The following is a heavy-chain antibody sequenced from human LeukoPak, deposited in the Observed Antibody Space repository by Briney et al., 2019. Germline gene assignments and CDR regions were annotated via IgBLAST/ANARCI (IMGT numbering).Heavy chain of an antibody. D-gene: IGHD1-1*01. J-gene: IGHJ5*02. CDR1: GFTFSSYW. CDR2: IRYDGSNK. CDR3: AKEIPGVHSLRNWFDP. Sequence: GGSLRLSCAASGFTFSSYWMHWVRQAPGKGLEWVAFIRYDGSNKYYADSVKGRFTISRDNSKNTLYLQMNSLRAEDTAVYYCAKEIPGVHSLRNWFDPWGQGTLVTVSS. V-gene: IGHV3-30*02.